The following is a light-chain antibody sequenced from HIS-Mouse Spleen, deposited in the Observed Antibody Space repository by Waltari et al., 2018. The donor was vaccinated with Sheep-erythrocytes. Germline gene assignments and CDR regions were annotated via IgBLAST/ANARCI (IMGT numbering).Light chain of an antibody. J-gene: IGLJ3*02. CDR1: SSDVGSYNL. Sequence: QSALTQPASVSGSPGQSITISCTGTSSDVGSYNLVSWYQQPPGKAPKLIIYEGSKRPSGVSNLFSCAKSGNTASLTISGRQAEDEADYYCCSYAGSSTWVFGGGTKLTVL. CDR3: CSYAGSSTWV. CDR2: EGS. V-gene: IGLV2-23*01.